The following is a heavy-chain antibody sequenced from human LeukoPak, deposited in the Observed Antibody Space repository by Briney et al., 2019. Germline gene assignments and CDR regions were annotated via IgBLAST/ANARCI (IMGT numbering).Heavy chain of an antibody. D-gene: IGHD3-10*01. CDR1: GGTFSSYA. CDR3: ARDFTMVRGVMYY. Sequence: SVKVSCKASGGTFSSYAISWVRQAPGQGLEWMGRIIPIFGTANYAQKFQGRVTITTDESTSTAYMELSSLRSEATAVYYCARDFTMVRGVMYYWGQGTLVTVSS. V-gene: IGHV1-69*05. J-gene: IGHJ4*02. CDR2: IIPIFGTA.